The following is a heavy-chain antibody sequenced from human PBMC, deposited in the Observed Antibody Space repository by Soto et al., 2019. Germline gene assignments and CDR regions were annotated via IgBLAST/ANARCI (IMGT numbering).Heavy chain of an antibody. CDR3: AKAHQYCTSNNCYAMGTY. V-gene: IGHV3-23*01. D-gene: IGHD2-2*01. CDR2: ISDSGGRT. Sequence: EVQLLESGGGLVQPGGSLRLSCAASGFTFSSYAMNWVRQAPGKGLEWVSVISDSGGRTYYADSVKGRFTVSRDNSKNTLFLQMNSPRAEDTAVYYCAKAHQYCTSNNCYAMGTYWGQGSLVTVSS. CDR1: GFTFSSYA. J-gene: IGHJ4*02.